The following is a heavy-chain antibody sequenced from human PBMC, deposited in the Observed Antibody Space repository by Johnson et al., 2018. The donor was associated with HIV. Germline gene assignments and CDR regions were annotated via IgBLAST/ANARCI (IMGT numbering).Heavy chain of an antibody. CDR3: AKGQTGYSSSWDSGGAFDS. D-gene: IGHD6-13*01. CDR2: ISYDGSNK. J-gene: IGHJ3*02. CDR1: GFTFSSYA. Sequence: QVQLVESGGGVVQPGGSLRLSCVASGFTFSSYAMHWVRQAPGKGLVWVAVISYDGSNKYYADSVKGRFTISRDNSKNTLYLQLSSLRAEDTAVYYCAKGQTGYSSSWDSGGAFDSWGQGTMVTVSS. V-gene: IGHV3-30-3*02.